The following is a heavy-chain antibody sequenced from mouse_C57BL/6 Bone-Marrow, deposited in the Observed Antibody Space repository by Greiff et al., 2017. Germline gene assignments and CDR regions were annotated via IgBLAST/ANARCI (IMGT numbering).Heavy chain of an antibody. Sequence: VQLQQPGTELVKPGASVKLSCKASGYTFTSYWMHWVKQRPGQGLEWIGNINPSNGGTNYNEKFKSKATLTVDKSSSTAYMQLSSLTSEDSAVYCCASRLYYYGSSYDYAMDYWGQGTAVTVSS. CDR3: ASRLYYYGSSYDYAMDY. CDR2: INPSNGGT. CDR1: GYTFTSYW. D-gene: IGHD1-1*01. J-gene: IGHJ4*01. V-gene: IGHV1-53*01.